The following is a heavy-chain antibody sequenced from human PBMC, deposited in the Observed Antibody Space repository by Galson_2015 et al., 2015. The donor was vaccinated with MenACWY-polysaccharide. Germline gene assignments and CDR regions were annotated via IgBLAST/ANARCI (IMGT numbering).Heavy chain of an antibody. CDR1: GFSFSTYS. Sequence: SLRLSCAASGFSFSTYSMNWVRQVPGKGLEWASYISSSSSTIYYADSVKGRFTISRDNAKNSLYLQMNSLRDEDTAVYYCAKAEGAGIYEKSLKSWAKSTLAPVPS. V-gene: IGHV3-48*02. CDR2: ISSSSSTI. J-gene: IGHJ5*02. D-gene: IGHD3-16*01. CDR3: AKAEGAGIYEKSLKS.